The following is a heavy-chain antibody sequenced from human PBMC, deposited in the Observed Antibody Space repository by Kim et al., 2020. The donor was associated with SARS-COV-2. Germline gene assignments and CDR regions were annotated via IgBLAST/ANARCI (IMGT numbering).Heavy chain of an antibody. CDR3: ARDKGNTMVRGAQYYFDY. CDR2: IYYSGST. Sequence: SETLSLTCTVSGGSVSSGSYYWSWIRQPPGKGLEWIGYIYYSGSTNYNPSLKSRVTISVDTSKNQFSLKLSSVTAADTAVYYCARDKGNTMVRGAQYYFDYWGQGTLVTVSS. V-gene: IGHV4-61*01. CDR1: GGSVSSGSYY. D-gene: IGHD3-10*01. J-gene: IGHJ4*02.